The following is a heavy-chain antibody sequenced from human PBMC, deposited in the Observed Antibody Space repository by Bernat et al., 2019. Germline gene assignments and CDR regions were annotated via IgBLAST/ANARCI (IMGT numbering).Heavy chain of an antibody. CDR3: AVSGDYGFDP. Sequence: QVQLQESAPGLVKPSETLSLTCTVSGGSISSYYWSWIRQPPGKGLEWIGYIYYSGSTNYNPSLKSRVTISVDTSKNQFSLKLSSVTAADTAVYYCAVSGDYGFDPWGQGTLVTVSS. CDR1: GGSISSYY. CDR2: IYYSGST. D-gene: IGHD4-17*01. V-gene: IGHV4-59*08. J-gene: IGHJ5*02.